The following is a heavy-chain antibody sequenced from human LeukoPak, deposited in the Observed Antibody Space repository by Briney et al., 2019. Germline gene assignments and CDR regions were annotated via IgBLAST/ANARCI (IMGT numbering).Heavy chain of an antibody. CDR1: GFTFSSYG. D-gene: IGHD3-16*01. CDR2: IWYGGSNK. CDR3: ARGGMLFYYYYMDV. V-gene: IGHV3-33*01. J-gene: IGHJ6*03. Sequence: GGSLRLSCAASGFTFSSYGMHWVRQAPGKGLEWVAVIWYGGSNKYYADSVKGRFTISRDNSKNTLYLQMNSLRAEDTAVYYCARGGMLFYYYYMDVWGKGTTVTVSS.